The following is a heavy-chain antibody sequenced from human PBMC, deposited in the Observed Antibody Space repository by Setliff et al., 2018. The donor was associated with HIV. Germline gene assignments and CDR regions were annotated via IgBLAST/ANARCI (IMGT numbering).Heavy chain of an antibody. CDR1: GGALSGYS. V-gene: IGHV4-34*01. J-gene: IGHJ2*01. Sequence: SETLSLTCAVYGGALSGYSWTWIRQSPGKGLEWIGELNHSGNINQNPSLKSGFTLSVDTSRKQFSLKVSAVTAADTAVHYCARTLSNYYDTSGSPDWYFDLWGRGTLVTVSS. CDR2: LNHSGNI. CDR3: ARTLSNYYDTSGSPDWYFDL. D-gene: IGHD3-22*01.